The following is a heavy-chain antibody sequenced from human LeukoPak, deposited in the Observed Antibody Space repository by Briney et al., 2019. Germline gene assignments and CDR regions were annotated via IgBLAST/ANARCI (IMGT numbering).Heavy chain of an antibody. CDR3: AIGNWFDP. J-gene: IGHJ5*02. Sequence: SVKVSFKTSGYPFTSYDINWGRRATGQGVGGMGWMNPNSGNTGYTQKFQGRVTMTRNTSISTAYMELSSLRSEDTAVYYCAIGNWFDPWGQGTLVTVSS. V-gene: IGHV1-8*01. CDR1: GYPFTSYD. CDR2: MNPNSGNT.